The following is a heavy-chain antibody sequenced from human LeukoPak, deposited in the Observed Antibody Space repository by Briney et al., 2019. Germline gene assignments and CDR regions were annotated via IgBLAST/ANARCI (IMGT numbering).Heavy chain of an antibody. CDR1: GYTFTGYY. CDR3: ARVLARYGNLDY. V-gene: IGHV1-2*02. Sequence: ASVKVSCKASGYTFTGYYMHWVRQAPGQGLERMGWINPNSGGTNYTQKFQGRVTMTRDTSISTAYMELSRLTSDDTAVYYCARVLARYGNLDYWGQGILVTVSS. CDR2: INPNSGGT. J-gene: IGHJ4*02. D-gene: IGHD1-14*01.